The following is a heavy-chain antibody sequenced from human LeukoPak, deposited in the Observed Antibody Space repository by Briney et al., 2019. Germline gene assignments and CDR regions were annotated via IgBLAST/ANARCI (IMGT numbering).Heavy chain of an antibody. CDR1: GYTFTSYY. D-gene: IGHD4-17*01. CDR3: AAGYGDYFGWFDP. J-gene: IGHJ5*02. V-gene: IGHV1-46*01. Sequence: ASVKVSCKASGYTFTSYYMHWVRQAPGQGLEWMGIINPSGGSTSYAQKFQGGVTMTRDMSTSTVYMELSSLRSEDTAVYYCAAGYGDYFGWFDPWGQGTLVTVSS. CDR2: INPSGGST.